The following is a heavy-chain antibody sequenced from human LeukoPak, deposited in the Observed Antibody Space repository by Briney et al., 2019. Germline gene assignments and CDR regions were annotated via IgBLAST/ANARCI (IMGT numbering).Heavy chain of an antibody. CDR2: INTSGGAA. CDR3: ARGLGSGSYYGS. V-gene: IGHV1-46*01. Sequence: GASVKVSCKASGYTFTSYYMHWVRQAPGQGLEWMGIINTSGGAATYAQKFQGRVTMTRDTSTSTVYMELSSLRSEDTAVYYCARGLGSGSYYGSWGQGTLVTVSS. J-gene: IGHJ5*02. D-gene: IGHD3-10*01. CDR1: GYTFTSYY.